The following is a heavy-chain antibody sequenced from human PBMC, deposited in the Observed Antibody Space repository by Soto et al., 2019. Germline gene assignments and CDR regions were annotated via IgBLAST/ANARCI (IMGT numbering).Heavy chain of an antibody. CDR3: ARGGFTYDYGSGRERQ. D-gene: IGHD3-10*01. Sequence: QVQLVQSGAEVKKPGASVKVSCKASGYTFTGYYMHWVRQAPGQGLEWMGWIDPNSGGTNYAQKFQGKVTMTRDTSISTAYMELSRLRSDDTTVYYCARGGFTYDYGSGRERQWGQGTLVTVSS. CDR1: GYTFTGYY. V-gene: IGHV1-2*02. J-gene: IGHJ1*01. CDR2: IDPNSGGT.